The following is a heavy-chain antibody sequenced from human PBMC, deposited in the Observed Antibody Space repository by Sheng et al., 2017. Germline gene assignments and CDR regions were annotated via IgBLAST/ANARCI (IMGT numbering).Heavy chain of an antibody. CDR1: GYTLTDHY. CDR3: ARGGAATSWYY. Sequence: QVQLVQSGAEVKKPGASVRVSCKASGYTLTDHYIHWVRQAPGQGLEWMGWIDPNSGSTYYVEKFQGRVTMTREMSVNTVYMEMRSVRLDDTAVFYCARGGAATSWYYWGQGTPVT. V-gene: IGHV1-2*02. D-gene: IGHD2-15*01. J-gene: IGHJ4*02. CDR2: IDPNSGST.